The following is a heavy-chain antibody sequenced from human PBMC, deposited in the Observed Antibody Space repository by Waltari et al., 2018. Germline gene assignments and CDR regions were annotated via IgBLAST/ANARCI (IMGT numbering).Heavy chain of an antibody. CDR1: GGSFSGYY. J-gene: IGHJ4*02. CDR3: ARGIGGSIAAAGTAPFIDY. CDR2: INHSGST. V-gene: IGHV4-34*01. Sequence: QVQLQQWGAGLLKPSETLSLTCAVYGGSFSGYYWSWIRQPPGKGLEWIGEINHSGSTNYIPSLKSRVTISVDTSKNQFSLKLSSVTAADTAVYYCARGIGGSIAAAGTAPFIDYWGQGTLVTVSS. D-gene: IGHD6-13*01.